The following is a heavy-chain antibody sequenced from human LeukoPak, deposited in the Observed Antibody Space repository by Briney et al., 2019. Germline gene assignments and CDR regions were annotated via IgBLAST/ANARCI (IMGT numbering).Heavy chain of an antibody. J-gene: IGHJ4*02. CDR2: ISYDGSNK. CDR3: AKGISAYSSSEGHDY. CDR1: GFTFSSYG. D-gene: IGHD6-13*01. Sequence: GRSLRLSCAASGFTFSSYGMHWVRQAPGKGLEWVSVISYDGSNKYYADSVKGRFTISRDNSKNTLYLQMNSLRAEDTAVYYCAKGISAYSSSEGHDYGGQGTLVTVSS. V-gene: IGHV3-30*18.